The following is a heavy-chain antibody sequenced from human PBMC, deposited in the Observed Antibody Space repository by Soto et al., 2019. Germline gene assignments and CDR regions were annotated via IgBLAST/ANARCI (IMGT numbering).Heavy chain of an antibody. Sequence: ASVKVSCKASGYTFTNNDINWVRQATGQGLEWMGWMNPGSGNSGYAQKFQGRVTMTSDISIATAYMELSSLRSDDTAVYYCARMAFFGSLYWFDPWGQGTLVTVSS. CDR3: ARMAFFGSLYWFDP. J-gene: IGHJ5*02. V-gene: IGHV1-8*01. CDR2: MNPGSGNS. D-gene: IGHD3-10*01. CDR1: GYTFTNND.